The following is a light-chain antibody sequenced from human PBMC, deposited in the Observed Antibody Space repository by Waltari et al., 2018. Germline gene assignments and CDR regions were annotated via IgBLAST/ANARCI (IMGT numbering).Light chain of an antibody. CDR1: SSDVGGYNS. Sequence: QSALTQPASVSGSPGQSITISCTGTSSDVGGYNSVSWYQQHPGKAPKLMIYEVSNRPSGVSNRFSGSKSGNTASLTISGLQAEDEADYYCSSYTSSSKRVFGGGTKLTVL. CDR2: EVS. V-gene: IGLV2-14*01. J-gene: IGLJ2*01. CDR3: SSYTSSSKRV.